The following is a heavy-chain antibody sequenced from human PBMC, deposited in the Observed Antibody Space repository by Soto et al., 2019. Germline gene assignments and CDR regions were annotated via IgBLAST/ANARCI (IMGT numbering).Heavy chain of an antibody. V-gene: IGHV4-59*01. CDR2: IYYSGST. J-gene: IGHJ3*02. D-gene: IGHD3-10*01. CDR1: GGSISSYY. CDR3: ARVWGGAFDI. Sequence: QVQLQESGPGLVKPSETLSLTCTVSGGSISSYYWSWIRQPPGKGLEWIGYIYYSGSTNYNPSLKSRVTISVDTSKNQLALKLSSVPAADTAVYYCARVWGGAFDIWGQGTMVTVSS.